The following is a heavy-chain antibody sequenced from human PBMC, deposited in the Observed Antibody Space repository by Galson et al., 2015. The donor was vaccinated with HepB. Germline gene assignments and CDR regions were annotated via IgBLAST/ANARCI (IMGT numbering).Heavy chain of an antibody. Sequence: CAISGDSVSSNSAAWNWIRQSPSRGLEWLGRTYYRSKWYNDYAVSVKSRITINSDTSKNQFSLQLNSVTPEDTAVYYCARDSSYSSSWYGGPFDYWGQGTLVTVSS. J-gene: IGHJ4*02. V-gene: IGHV6-1*01. CDR1: GDSVSSNSAA. CDR2: TYYRSKWYN. CDR3: ARDSSYSSSWYGGPFDY. D-gene: IGHD6-13*01.